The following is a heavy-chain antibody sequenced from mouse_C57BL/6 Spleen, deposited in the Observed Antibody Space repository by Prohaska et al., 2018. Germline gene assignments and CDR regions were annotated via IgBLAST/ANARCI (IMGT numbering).Heavy chain of an antibody. J-gene: IGHJ1*03. CDR2: IRNKANGYTT. CDR1: GFTFTDYY. Sequence: EVKLVESGGGLVQPGGSLSLSCAASGFTFTDYYMSWVRQPPGKALEWLGFIRNKANGYTTEYSASVKGRFTISRDNSQSILYRQMNALRAEDSATYYCARRANWYFDVWGTGTTVTVSS. CDR3: ARRANWYFDV. V-gene: IGHV7-3*01.